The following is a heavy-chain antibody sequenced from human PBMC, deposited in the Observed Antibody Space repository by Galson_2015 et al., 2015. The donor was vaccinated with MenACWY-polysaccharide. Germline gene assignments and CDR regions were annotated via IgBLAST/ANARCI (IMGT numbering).Heavy chain of an antibody. CDR2: INSDGRST. CDR1: GLTFSSYW. D-gene: IGHD1-1*01. V-gene: IGHV3-74*01. J-gene: IGHJ6*02. CDR3: ARSRAWSTGYYYGMDV. Sequence: SLRLSCAASGLTFSSYWMHWVRQAPGKGLAWVSRINSDGRSTSYVDSVKGRFTISRDNAKNTLYLQMNSLRAEDTAVYYCARSRAWSTGYYYGMDVWGQGTTVTVSS.